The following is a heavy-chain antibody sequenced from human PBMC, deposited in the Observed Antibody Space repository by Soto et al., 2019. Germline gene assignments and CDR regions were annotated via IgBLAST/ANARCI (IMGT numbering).Heavy chain of an antibody. CDR3: AKDRVLIPHNSGMAVAGPQNWFDP. CDR2: ISGGGGYT. D-gene: IGHD6-19*01. J-gene: IGHJ5*02. CDR1: GFTFSSYA. Sequence: PGGSLRLSCAASGFTFSSYAMSWVRQAPGKGLEWVSGISGGGGYTSYADSVKGRFTISRDNSKNTLYLQMNSLRADDTAVYYCAKDRVLIPHNSGMAVAGPQNWFDPWGQGTLVTVSS. V-gene: IGHV3-23*01.